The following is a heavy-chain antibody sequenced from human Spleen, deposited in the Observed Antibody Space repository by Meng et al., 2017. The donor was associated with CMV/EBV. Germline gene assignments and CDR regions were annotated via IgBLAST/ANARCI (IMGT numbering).Heavy chain of an antibody. V-gene: IGHV3-23*01. D-gene: IGHD4/OR15-4a*01. J-gene: IGHJ5*02. Sequence: GESLKISCAASGFTFSSYAMRWVRQAPERGLEWVSAISGSGGTTYYADSVKGRFTISRDNSRNTLYLQMNSLRAEDTAVYYCAKDDYGATGFDPWGQGTLVTVSS. CDR1: GFTFSSYA. CDR2: ISGSGGTT. CDR3: AKDDYGATGFDP.